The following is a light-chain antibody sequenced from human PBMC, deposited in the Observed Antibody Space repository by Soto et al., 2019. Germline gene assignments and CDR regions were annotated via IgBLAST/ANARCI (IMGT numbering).Light chain of an antibody. Sequence: QSALTQPASVSGSPGQSITISCTGTSSDVGKYNLVSWYQQHPGKAPKLMIYEDVERPSGISNRFSGSKSGNTASLTISGLRTEDEADYYCFSYAGGTSVVFGGGTKLTVL. CDR3: FSYAGGTSVV. V-gene: IGLV2-23*01. CDR2: EDV. CDR1: SSDVGKYNL. J-gene: IGLJ2*01.